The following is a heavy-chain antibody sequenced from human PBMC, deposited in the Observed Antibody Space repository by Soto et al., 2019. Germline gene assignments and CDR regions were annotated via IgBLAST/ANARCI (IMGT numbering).Heavy chain of an antibody. CDR3: ARGGSYFGY. Sequence: SETLSLTCTVSGCSISSYYWSWIRQPPGKGLEWIGYIYYGGSTSYNPSLKSRITISVDTSKNQISLKLSSVTAADTAVYYCARGGSYFGYWGQGTLVTVSS. J-gene: IGHJ4*02. V-gene: IGHV4-59*01. CDR2: IYYGGST. D-gene: IGHD1-26*01. CDR1: GCSISSYY.